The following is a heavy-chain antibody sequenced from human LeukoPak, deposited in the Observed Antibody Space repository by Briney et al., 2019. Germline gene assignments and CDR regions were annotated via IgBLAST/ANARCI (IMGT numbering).Heavy chain of an antibody. V-gene: IGHV4-39*01. CDR2: LFYGENT. J-gene: IGHJ4*02. CDR1: GGSISPISSSTYY. Sequence: SETLSLTCTVSGGSISPISSSTYYWGWIRQAPGKGLESIGSLFYGENTHYNPFLKSRATLSVDASNNQFSLKLTSVTAADAAVYFCARQLPTAAADTRGYFDYWGQGTVVTVSS. D-gene: IGHD6-25*01. CDR3: ARQLPTAAADTRGYFDY.